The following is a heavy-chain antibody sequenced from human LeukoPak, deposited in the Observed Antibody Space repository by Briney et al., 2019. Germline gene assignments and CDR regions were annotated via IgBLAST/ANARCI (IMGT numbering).Heavy chain of an antibody. CDR1: GYTFTTYS. Sequence: ASVKVSCTASGYTFTTYSMHWVRQAPGQGLEWMAIINLSGGSTDYTQKFQGRVTMTRDTSTSTVYMELSSLRSEDTAVYYCAREGSYGSGGSSYPVAAFEIWAKGQWSPSLQ. CDR2: INLSGGST. D-gene: IGHD2-15*01. J-gene: IGHJ3*02. V-gene: IGHV1-46*01. CDR3: AREGSYGSGGSSYPVAAFEI.